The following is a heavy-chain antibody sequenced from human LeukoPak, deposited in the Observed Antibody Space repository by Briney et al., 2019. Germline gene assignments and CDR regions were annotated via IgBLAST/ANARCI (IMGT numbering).Heavy chain of an antibody. CDR2: INPSGGST. Sequence: ASVKVSCKASGGTFSSYAISWVRQAPGQGLEWMGIINPSGGSTSYAQKFQGRVTMTRDTSTSTVYMELSSLRSEDTAVYYCAREGGGNSDFSMEYYFDYRGQGTLVTVSS. CDR1: GGTFSSYA. D-gene: IGHD4-23*01. V-gene: IGHV1-46*01. CDR3: AREGGGNSDFSMEYYFDY. J-gene: IGHJ4*02.